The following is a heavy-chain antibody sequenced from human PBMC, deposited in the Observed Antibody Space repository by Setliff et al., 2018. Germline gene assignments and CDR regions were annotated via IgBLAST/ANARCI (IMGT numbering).Heavy chain of an antibody. D-gene: IGHD5-18*01. Sequence: SETLSLTCTVSGYSISSGYIWGWIRQPPGKGLEWVGNIGHTGSINYNPSLKSRLTISRDTSKKQVSLKLSSVTAADTAVYYCARAPGYSYGYYYYGMDVWGQGTTVTVSA. CDR2: IGHTGSI. CDR1: GYSISSGYI. V-gene: IGHV4-38-2*02. CDR3: ARAPGYSYGYYYYGMDV. J-gene: IGHJ6*01.